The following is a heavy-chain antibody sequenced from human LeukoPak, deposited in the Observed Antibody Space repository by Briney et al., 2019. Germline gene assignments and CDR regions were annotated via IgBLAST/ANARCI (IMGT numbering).Heavy chain of an antibody. Sequence: GTSLRLSCAASGFTFSSYAMHWVRQAPGKGLEWVTVISYDGSNKYYADSVKGRFTISRDNSKNTLYLQMNSLRAEDTAVYYCAKGTNDAFDIWGQGTMVTVSS. CDR1: GFTFSSYA. CDR3: AKGTNDAFDI. J-gene: IGHJ3*02. V-gene: IGHV3-30-3*01. CDR2: ISYDGSNK.